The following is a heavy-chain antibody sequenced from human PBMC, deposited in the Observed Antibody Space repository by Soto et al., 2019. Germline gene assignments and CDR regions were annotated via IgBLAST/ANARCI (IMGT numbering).Heavy chain of an antibody. Sequence: SDTLSLTCAGSGGSISSSNWWSWVRQPPGKGLEWIGEIYHSGSTNYNPSLKSRVTISVDKSKNQFSLKLSSVTAADTAVYYCARDRLEAARGYYYGMDVWGQGTTVTVSS. V-gene: IGHV4-4*02. D-gene: IGHD2-15*01. CDR2: IYHSGST. CDR3: ARDRLEAARGYYYGMDV. J-gene: IGHJ6*02. CDR1: GGSISSSNW.